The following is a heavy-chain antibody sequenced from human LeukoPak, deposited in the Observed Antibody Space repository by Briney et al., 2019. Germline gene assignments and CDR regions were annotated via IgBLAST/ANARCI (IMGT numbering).Heavy chain of an antibody. J-gene: IGHJ4*02. D-gene: IGHD2-21*01. V-gene: IGHV1-3*01. CDR3: ARDGDQYYFDY. Sequence: ASVKVSCKASGYTFTSYDINWVRQAPGQRLECMGWINAGNGNTKYSQKFQGRVTITRDTSASTAYMELSSLRSEDTAVYYCARDGDQYYFDYWGQGTLVTVSS. CDR2: INAGNGNT. CDR1: GYTFTSYD.